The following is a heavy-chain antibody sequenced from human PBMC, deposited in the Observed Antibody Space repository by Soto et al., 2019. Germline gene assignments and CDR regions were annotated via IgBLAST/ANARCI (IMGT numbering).Heavy chain of an antibody. D-gene: IGHD6-13*01. CDR3: ARLKSAAAGMDV. Sequence: PGESLKISCKGCGYSFTSYWIAWVRQMPGKGLEWMGIIYPGDSDTRYSPSFQGQVTISADKSISTAYLQWSTLKAADTAIYYCARLKSAAAGMDVWGQGTTVTVSS. V-gene: IGHV5-51*01. J-gene: IGHJ6*02. CDR2: IYPGDSDT. CDR1: GYSFTSYW.